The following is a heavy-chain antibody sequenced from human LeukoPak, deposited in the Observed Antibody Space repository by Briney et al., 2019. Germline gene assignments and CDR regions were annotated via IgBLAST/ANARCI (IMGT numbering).Heavy chain of an antibody. V-gene: IGHV4-39*01. D-gene: IGHD3-16*01. Sequence: SETLSLTCTVSGGSISSSSYYWGWIRQPPGKGLEWIGSIYYSGSTYCNPSLKSRVTISVDTSKNQFSLKLSSVTAADTAVYYCARRPYGVNWFDPWGQGALVTVSS. CDR2: IYYSGST. CDR3: ARRPYGVNWFDP. J-gene: IGHJ5*02. CDR1: GGSISSSSYY.